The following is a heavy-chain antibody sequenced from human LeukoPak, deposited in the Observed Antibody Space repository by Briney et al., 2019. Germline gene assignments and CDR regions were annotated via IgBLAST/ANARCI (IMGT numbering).Heavy chain of an antibody. CDR2: ISSSSSYI. V-gene: IGHV3-21*01. CDR1: GFTFSSYS. J-gene: IGHJ3*02. D-gene: IGHD1-20*01. CDR3: ARGVWDIWNMNQAVGAFDN. Sequence: PGGSLRLSCAASGFTFSSYSMNWVRQAPGKGLEWVSSISSSSSYIYYADSVKGRFTISRDNAKNSLYLQMNSLRAEDTAVYYCARGVWDIWNMNQAVGAFDNWGQGTMVTVSS.